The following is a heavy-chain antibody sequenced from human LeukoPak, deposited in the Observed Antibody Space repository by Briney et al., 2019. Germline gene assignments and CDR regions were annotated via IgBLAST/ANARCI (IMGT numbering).Heavy chain of an antibody. CDR2: IDPNSGGT. Sequence: ASVKVSCKASGYTFTGYYMHWVRQAPGQGLEWMGWIDPNSGGTNYSQKFQGRVTMTRDTSISTAYMELSRLRSDDTAVYYCARDADDSSGYYSFDYWGQGTLVTVSS. CDR3: ARDADDSSGYYSFDY. V-gene: IGHV1-2*02. CDR1: GYTFTGYY. D-gene: IGHD3-22*01. J-gene: IGHJ4*02.